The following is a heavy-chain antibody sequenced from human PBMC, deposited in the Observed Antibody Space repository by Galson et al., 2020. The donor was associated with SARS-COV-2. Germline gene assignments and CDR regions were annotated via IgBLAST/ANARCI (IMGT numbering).Heavy chain of an antibody. Sequence: GGSLRLSCAASGFTFSSYSMNWVRQAPGKGLEWVSSISSSSSYIYYADSVKGRFTISRDNAKNSLYLQMNSLRAEDTAVYYCARNAYGVRGVIYWFDPWGQGTLVTVSS. D-gene: IGHD3-10*01. CDR3: ARNAYGVRGVIYWFDP. J-gene: IGHJ5*02. V-gene: IGHV3-21*01. CDR2: ISSSSSYI. CDR1: GFTFSSYS.